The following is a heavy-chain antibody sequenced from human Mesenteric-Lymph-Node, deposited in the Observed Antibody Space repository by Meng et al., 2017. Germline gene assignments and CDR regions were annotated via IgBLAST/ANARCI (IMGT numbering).Heavy chain of an antibody. CDR3: ARNDSVSGGNNWFDP. Sequence: SETLSFTCTVPGGSISGYFWTWVRQPAGKGLEWIGRISTSGNTNYNPSLRSRVTFSVDTSKNQFSLNLNSVTAADTAVYNCARNDSVSGGNNWFDPWGQGTLVTVSS. CDR1: GGSISGYF. CDR2: ISTSGNT. V-gene: IGHV4-4*07. D-gene: IGHD4-23*01. J-gene: IGHJ5*02.